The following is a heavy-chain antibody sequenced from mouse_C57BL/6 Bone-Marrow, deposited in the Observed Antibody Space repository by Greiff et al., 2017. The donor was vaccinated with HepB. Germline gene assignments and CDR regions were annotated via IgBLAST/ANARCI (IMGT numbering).Heavy chain of an antibody. D-gene: IGHD2-5*01. CDR2: IDPENGDT. CDR3: TPTFIADYSNLDYAMDY. V-gene: IGHV14-4*01. Sequence: EVQLQQSGAELVRPGASVKLSCTASGFNIKDDYMHWVKQRPEQGLEWIGWIDPENGDTEYASKFQGKATITADTSSNTAYLQLSSLTSEDTAVYYCTPTFIADYSNLDYAMDYWGQGTSVTVSS. CDR1: GFNIKDDY. J-gene: IGHJ4*01.